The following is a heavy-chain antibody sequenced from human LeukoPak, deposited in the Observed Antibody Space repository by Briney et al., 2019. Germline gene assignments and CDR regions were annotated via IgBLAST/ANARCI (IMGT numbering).Heavy chain of an antibody. CDR1: GGSFSGYY. CDR2: IIHSGTT. Sequence: PSETLSLTCAVYGGSFSGYYWIWIRQPPGKGLEWIGEIIHSGTTTYNPSLRSRLTISVDTSKNQFSLKLNSVTAADTAVYYCARGFDSNDYFYYHMDVWGKGTTVTVSS. CDR3: ARGFDSNDYFYYHMDV. D-gene: IGHD3-22*01. V-gene: IGHV4-34*01. J-gene: IGHJ6*03.